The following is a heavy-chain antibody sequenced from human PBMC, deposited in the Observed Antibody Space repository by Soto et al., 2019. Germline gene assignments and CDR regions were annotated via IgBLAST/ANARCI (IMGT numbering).Heavy chain of an antibody. CDR1: GFTFSDYY. V-gene: IGHV3-11*04. Sequence: GGSLRLSCAASGFTFSDYYMSWIRQAPGKGLEWVSYISSSGSTIYYAGSVKGRFHIYRDNAKNSLYMQMNSLRAEDTAVYYCAREGLIEQCLVYYYYGMDVWGQGTTVTVSS. J-gene: IGHJ6*02. CDR3: AREGLIEQCLVYYYYGMDV. CDR2: ISSSGSTI. D-gene: IGHD6-19*01.